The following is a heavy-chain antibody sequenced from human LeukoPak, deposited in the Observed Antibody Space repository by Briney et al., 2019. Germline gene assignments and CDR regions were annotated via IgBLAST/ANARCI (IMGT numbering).Heavy chain of an antibody. J-gene: IGHJ6*03. Sequence: PGGSLRLSCAASGFTFSSYCMHWVRQAPGKGLEWVAFIRYDGSNKYYADSVKGRFTISRDNSKNPLYLQMNSLRAEDTAVYYCAEDRLRQGCSSSGRNYYYYYYMDVWGKGTTVTVSS. CDR3: AEDRLRQGCSSSGRNYYYYYYMDV. CDR2: IRYDGSNK. D-gene: IGHD6-6*01. V-gene: IGHV3-30*02. CDR1: GFTFSSYC.